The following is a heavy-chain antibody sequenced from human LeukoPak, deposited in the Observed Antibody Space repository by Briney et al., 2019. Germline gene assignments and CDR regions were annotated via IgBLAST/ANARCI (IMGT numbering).Heavy chain of an antibody. CDR3: ARTGRSSGYSSDY. Sequence: GGSLRLSCAASGFTFSSYSMTWVRQAPGKGLEWVSSISSSSSYIYYADSVKGRFTISRDNAKNSLYLQMNSLRAEDTAVYYCARTGRSSGYSSDYWGQGTLVTVSS. CDR1: GFTFSSYS. D-gene: IGHD3-22*01. J-gene: IGHJ4*02. V-gene: IGHV3-21*01. CDR2: ISSSSSYI.